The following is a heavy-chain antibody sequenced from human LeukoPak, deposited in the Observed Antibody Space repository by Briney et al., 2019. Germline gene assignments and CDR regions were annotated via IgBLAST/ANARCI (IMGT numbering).Heavy chain of an antibody. D-gene: IGHD6-19*01. CDR2: INPNSGGT. CDR1: GYTFTGYY. CDR3: ARGYSSGWYENWYFDL. Sequence: GASVKVSCKASGYTFTGYYMHWVRQAPGQGLEWMGWINPNSGGTNYAQKFQGRVTMTRDTSISTAYMELGRLRSDDTAVYYCARGYSSGWYENWYFDLWGRGTLVTVSS. V-gene: IGHV1-2*02. J-gene: IGHJ2*01.